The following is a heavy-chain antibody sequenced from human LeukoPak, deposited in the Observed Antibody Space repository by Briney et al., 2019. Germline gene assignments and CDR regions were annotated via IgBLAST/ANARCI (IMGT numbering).Heavy chain of an antibody. J-gene: IGHJ4*02. D-gene: IGHD3-3*01. CDR1: GFTFSQYW. Sequence: GGSLRLSCAASGFTFSQYWMSWVRQAPGKGLEWVANIKPDGSEKHYVDSVKGRFSISRDNTKNSLFLQMNSLRAEDTAVYYCARTFGFFGVVIGFDYWGQGTLVTVSS. CDR3: ARTFGFFGVVIGFDY. CDR2: IKPDGSEK. V-gene: IGHV3-7*01.